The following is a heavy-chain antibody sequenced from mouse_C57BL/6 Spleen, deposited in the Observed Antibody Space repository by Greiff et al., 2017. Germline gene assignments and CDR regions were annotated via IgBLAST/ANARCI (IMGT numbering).Heavy chain of an antibody. D-gene: IGHD1-1*01. Sequence: QVQLQQSGAELMKPGASVKLSCKATGYTFTGYWIEWVKQRPGHGLEWIGEILPGSGSTNYNEKFKGKATFTADTSSNTAYMQLSSLTTEDSAIYYCARPGFTTVVATDWYFDVWGTGTTVTVSS. CDR2: ILPGSGST. J-gene: IGHJ1*03. CDR1: GYTFTGYW. V-gene: IGHV1-9*01. CDR3: ARPGFTTVVATDWYFDV.